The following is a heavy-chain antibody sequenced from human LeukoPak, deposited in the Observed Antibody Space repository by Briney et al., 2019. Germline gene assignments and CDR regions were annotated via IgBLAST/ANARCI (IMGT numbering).Heavy chain of an antibody. CDR2: INHSGST. CDR1: GGSISSGGYY. D-gene: IGHD6-6*01. CDR3: ARGLASRRQLRQALDP. V-gene: IGHV4-34*01. J-gene: IGHJ5*02. Sequence: PSETLSLTCAVSGGSISSGGYYWSWIRQPPGKGLEWIGEINHSGSTNYNPSLKSRVTISVDTSKNQFSLKLSSVTAADTAVYYCARGLASRRQLRQALDPWGQGTLVTVSS.